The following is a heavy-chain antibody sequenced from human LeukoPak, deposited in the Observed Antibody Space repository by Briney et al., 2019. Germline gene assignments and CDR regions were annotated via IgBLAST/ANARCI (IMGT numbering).Heavy chain of an antibody. CDR1: GDSISTYY. CDR3: AKTGRPNNSGWYRWFDP. V-gene: IGHV4-4*09. Sequence: PSETLSLTCTVSGDSISTYYWSWIRQPPGKGLEWIGCICNSGGTNYNPSLKSRVTISVDTSKNQFSLDLSSVTAADTAVYYCAKTGRPNNSGWYRWFDPWGQGTLVTVSS. CDR2: ICNSGGT. D-gene: IGHD6-19*01. J-gene: IGHJ5*02.